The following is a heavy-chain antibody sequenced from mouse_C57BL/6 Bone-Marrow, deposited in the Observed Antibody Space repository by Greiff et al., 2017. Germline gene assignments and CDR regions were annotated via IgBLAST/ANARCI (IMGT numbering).Heavy chain of an antibody. Sequence: QVQLQQPGAELVKPGASVKMSCKASGYTFTSYWITWVKQRPGQGLEWIGDIYPGSGSTNYNEKFKSKATLTVDTSSSTAYMQLISLTSEDSAVYYGARPYYSNYWYFDVWGTGTTVTVSA. J-gene: IGHJ1*03. CDR2: IYPGSGST. CDR3: ARPYYSNYWYFDV. CDR1: GYTFTSYW. D-gene: IGHD2-5*01. V-gene: IGHV1-55*01.